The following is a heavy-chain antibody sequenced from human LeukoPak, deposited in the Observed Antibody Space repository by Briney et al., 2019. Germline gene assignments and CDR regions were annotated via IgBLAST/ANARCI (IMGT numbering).Heavy chain of an antibody. CDR1: GFTFSSYG. Sequence: PGGSLRLSCAASGFTFSSYGMHWVRQAPGKGLEWVAVISYDGSNKYYADSVKGRFTISRDNSKNTLYLQMNSLRAEDTAVYYCAKDLYSGYEYDFDYWGQGTLVTVSS. J-gene: IGHJ4*02. V-gene: IGHV3-30*18. CDR3: AKDLYSGYEYDFDY. CDR2: ISYDGSNK. D-gene: IGHD5-12*01.